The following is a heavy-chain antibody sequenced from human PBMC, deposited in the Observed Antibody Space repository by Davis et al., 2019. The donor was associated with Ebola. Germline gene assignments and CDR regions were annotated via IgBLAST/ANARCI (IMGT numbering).Heavy chain of an antibody. J-gene: IGHJ6*02. D-gene: IGHD6-6*01. Sequence: PGGSLRLSCAVSGFTFSSYSMNWVRQAPGKGLEWVSSISSSSSYIYYADSVKGRFTISRDNAKNSLYLQMNSLRAEDTAVYYCARSSIAARPGYYYGMDVWGQGTTVTVSS. CDR3: ARSSIAARPGYYYGMDV. V-gene: IGHV3-21*01. CDR2: ISSSSSYI. CDR1: GFTFSSYS.